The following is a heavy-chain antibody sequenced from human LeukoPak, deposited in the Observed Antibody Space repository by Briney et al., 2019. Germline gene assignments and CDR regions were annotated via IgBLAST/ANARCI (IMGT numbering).Heavy chain of an antibody. J-gene: IGHJ6*02. CDR3: ARDGRYSSSWYHYYYYYGMDV. CDR1: GGSISSYH. CDR2: IYTSGST. V-gene: IGHV4-4*07. Sequence: PSETLSLTCTVSGGSISSYHWSWIRQPAGKGLEWIGRIYTSGSTNYNPSFKSRVTMSVDTSKNQFSLKLSSVTAADTAVYYCARDGRYSSSWYHYYYYYGMDVWGQGTTVTVSS. D-gene: IGHD6-13*01.